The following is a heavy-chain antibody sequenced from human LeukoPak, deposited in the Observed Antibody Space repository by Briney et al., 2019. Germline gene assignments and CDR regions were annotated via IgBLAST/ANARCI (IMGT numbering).Heavy chain of an antibody. CDR2: IYSGGST. CDR1: GFTVSSNY. Sequence: GGSLRLSCAASGFTVSSNYMSWVRQAPGKGLEWVSVIYSGGSTYYADSVKGRFIISRDNSKNTLYLQMNSLRAEDTAVYYCARVGGEYSSSWLDYWGQGTLVTVSS. CDR3: ARVGGEYSSSWLDY. D-gene: IGHD6-13*01. J-gene: IGHJ4*02. V-gene: IGHV3-53*01.